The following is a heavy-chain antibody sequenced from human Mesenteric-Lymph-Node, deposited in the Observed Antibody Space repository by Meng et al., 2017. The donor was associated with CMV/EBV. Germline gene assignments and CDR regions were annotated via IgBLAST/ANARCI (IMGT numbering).Heavy chain of an antibody. CDR1: GFTISPDY. D-gene: IGHD2-2*01. V-gene: IGHV3-7*03. CDR2: INQDGNAK. J-gene: IGHJ4*02. Sequence: GESLKISCTVSGFTISPDYMTWVRQAPGKGLEWVANINQDGNAKYYADSVKGRFFISRDNAKNSLSLQMNSLRAEDTALYYCARGGWGSSTSWDFDYWGQGTLVTVSS. CDR3: ARGGWGSSTSWDFDY.